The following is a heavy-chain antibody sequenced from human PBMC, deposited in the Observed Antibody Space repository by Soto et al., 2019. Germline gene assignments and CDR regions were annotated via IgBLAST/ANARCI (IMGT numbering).Heavy chain of an antibody. V-gene: IGHV4-34*01. Sequence: SETLSLTCAVYGGSFSCYYWSWIRQPPGKGLEWIGEINHSGSTNYNPSLKSRVTISVDTSKNQFSLKLSSVTAADTAVYYCARGPGLLRYFDWLPPHFDYWGQGTLVTVSS. CDR3: ARGPGLLRYFDWLPPHFDY. D-gene: IGHD3-9*01. CDR2: INHSGST. CDR1: GGSFSCYY. J-gene: IGHJ4*02.